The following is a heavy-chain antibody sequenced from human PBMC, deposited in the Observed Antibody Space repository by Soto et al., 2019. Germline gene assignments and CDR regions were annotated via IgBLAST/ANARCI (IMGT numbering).Heavy chain of an antibody. V-gene: IGHV4-34*01. D-gene: IGHD1-1*01. CDR3: ARVERGTATTVVDAFDI. CDR2: MSHSGGT. Sequence: QVQLQQWGAGLLKPSETLSLTCAVYGGFVSSGSYYWSWIRQPPGKGLEWIGEMSHSGGTHFHQSLKSRVTISVDTSKNQFSLKMSSVTAADTALYYCARVERGTATTVVDAFDIWGPGTMVTVSS. J-gene: IGHJ3*02. CDR1: GGFVSSGSYY.